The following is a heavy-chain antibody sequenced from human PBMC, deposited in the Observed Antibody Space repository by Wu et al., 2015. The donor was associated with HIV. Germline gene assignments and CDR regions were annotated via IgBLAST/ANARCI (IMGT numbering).Heavy chain of an antibody. V-gene: IGHV1-2*02. CDR3: ARDIVVVVAASPWDYYYGMDV. CDR2: INPNSGGT. D-gene: IGHD2-15*01. CDR1: GYTFTGYY. J-gene: IGHJ6*02. Sequence: LVQSGAEVKKPGASVKVSCKASGYTFTGYYMHWVRQAPGQGLEWMGWINPNSGGTNYAQKFQGRVTMTRDTSISTAYMELSRLRSDDTAVYYCARDIVVVVAASPWDYYYGMDVWGQGTTVTVSS.